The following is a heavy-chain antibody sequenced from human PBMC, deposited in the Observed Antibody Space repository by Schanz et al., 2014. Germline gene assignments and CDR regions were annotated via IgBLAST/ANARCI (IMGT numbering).Heavy chain of an antibody. CDR1: GFTFSTTW. CDR2: ISGSGGST. Sequence: EVKLLESGGGLVQPGGSLRLSCLASGFTFSTTWMNWVRQAPGKGLEWVSGISGSGGSTYDADSVKGRFTISRDNSKNTLYLQMNSLRAEDTAVYYCAKDHAGSDILTALGNWGQGTLVTVSS. D-gene: IGHD3-9*01. CDR3: AKDHAGSDILTALGN. V-gene: IGHV3-23*01. J-gene: IGHJ4*02.